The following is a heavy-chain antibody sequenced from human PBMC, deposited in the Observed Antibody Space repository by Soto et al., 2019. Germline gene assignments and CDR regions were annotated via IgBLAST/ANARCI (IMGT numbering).Heavy chain of an antibody. CDR2: IIPALDIE. CDR1: GGTFSSYT. Sequence: QVLLVQSGAEVKKPGSSVKVSCKASGGTFSSYTLTWLRQAPGQGPEWMGRIIPALDIEDYAQKFQGRVTSTADTSTSTAYMEVRSLRSDDTAVYYCAAGAGTSAFVGYFEYWGQGTLVTVAS. D-gene: IGHD6-19*01. CDR3: AAGAGTSAFVGYFEY. V-gene: IGHV1-69*02. J-gene: IGHJ4*02.